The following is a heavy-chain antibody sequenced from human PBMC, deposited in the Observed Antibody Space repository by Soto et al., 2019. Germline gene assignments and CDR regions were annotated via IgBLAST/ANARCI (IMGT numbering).Heavy chain of an antibody. CDR3: ARGGSSSAPFDY. CDR2: ISSGGSTI. V-gene: IGHV3-11*01. J-gene: IGHJ4*02. CDR1: GFTFSDYY. D-gene: IGHD6-13*01. Sequence: QVHLVESGGGLVQPGGSLRLSCAASGFTFSDYYMSWIRQAPGRGLEWVSYISSGGSTIYYTDSVKGRFTISRDNAKNSLFLQMNSLRAEDTAVYYCARGGSSSAPFDYWGQGTLVTVSS.